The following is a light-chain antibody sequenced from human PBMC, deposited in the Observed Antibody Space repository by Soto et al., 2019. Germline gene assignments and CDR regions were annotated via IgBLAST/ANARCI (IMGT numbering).Light chain of an antibody. J-gene: IGLJ3*02. CDR1: SSDVGAYNY. CDR2: EVR. Sequence: QSVLTQPASVSGSPGQSITISCTGTSSDVGAYNYVSWYQQHPGKAPKLMIYEVRNRTSGVSDRFSGSRSGNTASLTISGLQDEDESDYYCSSYPSSSTWVFRGGTTVTVL. CDR3: SSYPSSSTWV. V-gene: IGLV2-14*01.